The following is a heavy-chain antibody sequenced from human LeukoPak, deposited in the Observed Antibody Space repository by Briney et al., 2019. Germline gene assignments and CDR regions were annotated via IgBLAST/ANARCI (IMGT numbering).Heavy chain of an antibody. CDR1: GFTFSSYW. CDR3: ARKVSGSYGFDY. CDR2: INSDGSST. J-gene: IGHJ4*02. D-gene: IGHD1-26*01. V-gene: IGHV3-74*01. Sequence: GGSLRLSCAASGFTFSSYWMHWVRQAPGKGLVWVSRINSDGSSTSYADSVKGRFTISRDNAKNSLYLQMNSLRAEDTAVYYCARKVSGSYGFDYWGQGTLVTVSS.